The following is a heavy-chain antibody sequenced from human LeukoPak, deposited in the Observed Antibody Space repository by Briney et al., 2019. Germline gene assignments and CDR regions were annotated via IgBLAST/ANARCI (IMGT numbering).Heavy chain of an antibody. J-gene: IGHJ4*02. CDR1: GFTFSSCS. V-gene: IGHV3-21*01. D-gene: IGHD3-16*01. CDR3: IRDLFDDYSLDY. CDR2: TNSDSSLM. Sequence: GGSLRLSCAASGFTFSSCSMNWVRQAPGKGLEWVSSTNSDSSLMFYAESVKGRFTISRDNTRNSLYLQMNSLRAEDTAVYYCIRDLFDDYSLDYWGQGALVTVSS.